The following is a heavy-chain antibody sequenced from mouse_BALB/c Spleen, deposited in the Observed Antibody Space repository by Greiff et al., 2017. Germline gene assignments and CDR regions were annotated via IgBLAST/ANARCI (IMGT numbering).Heavy chain of an antibody. Sequence: VQLQQTGPELVKPGASVKISCKASGYSFTDYIMPWVKQSHGKGLEWIGNINPYYGSTSYNLKFKGKATVTVDKSSSTAYMQLNSLTSEDSAVYYCTRLGSSYAIDDWGQGTSVTVTS. CDR1: GYSFTDYI. V-gene: IGHV1-39*01. J-gene: IGHJ4*01. D-gene: IGHD1-1*01. CDR2: INPYYGST. CDR3: TRLGSSYAIDD.